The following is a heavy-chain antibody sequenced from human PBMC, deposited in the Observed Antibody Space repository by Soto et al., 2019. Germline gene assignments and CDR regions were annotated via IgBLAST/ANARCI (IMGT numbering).Heavy chain of an antibody. CDR1: GGSLSSYY. V-gene: IGHV4-59*08. CDR2: IYYSGST. Sequence: TSETLSLTCVVSGGSLSSYYWSWIRQPPGKGLEWIGYIYYSGSTNYNPSLKSRVTISVDTSKNQFSLKLSSVTAADTAVYYCARARYDPRFDYWGQGTLVTVSS. CDR3: ARARYDPRFDY. J-gene: IGHJ4*02. D-gene: IGHD3-16*01.